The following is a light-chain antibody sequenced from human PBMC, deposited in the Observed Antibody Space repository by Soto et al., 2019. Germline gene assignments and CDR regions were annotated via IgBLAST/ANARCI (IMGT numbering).Light chain of an antibody. V-gene: IGLV2-14*01. J-gene: IGLJ1*01. CDR1: SSDVGRYDY. CDR2: EVS. Sequence: QSALTQPASVSGSPGQSIAISCTGTSSDVGRYDYVSWYQHHPGKAPKLIIHEVSNRPSGVSDRFSGSKSGNTASLTISGLQGEDEADYYGSSHTTYNPRVFGTGTKVTVL. CDR3: SSHTTYNPRV.